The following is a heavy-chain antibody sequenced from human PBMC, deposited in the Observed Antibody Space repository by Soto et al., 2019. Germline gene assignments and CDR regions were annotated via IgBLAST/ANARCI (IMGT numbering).Heavy chain of an antibody. CDR2: IYYSGST. CDR3: ARARDFWSGHYYYYGMDV. D-gene: IGHD3-3*01. Sequence: PSETLSLTCTVSGGSISSYYWSWIRQPPGKGLEWIGYIYYSGSTNYNPSLKSRVTISVDTSKNQFSLKLSSVTAADTAVYYCARARDFWSGHYYYYGMDVWGQGTTVTVSS. CDR1: GGSISSYY. J-gene: IGHJ6*02. V-gene: IGHV4-59*01.